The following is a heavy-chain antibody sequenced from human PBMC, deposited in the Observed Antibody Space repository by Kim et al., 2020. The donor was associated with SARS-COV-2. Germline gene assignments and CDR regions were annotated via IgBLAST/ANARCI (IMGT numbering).Heavy chain of an antibody. V-gene: IGHV4-39*01. Sequence: SETLSLTCTVSGGSISSSSYYWGWIRQPPGKGLEWIGSIYYSGSTYYNPSLKSRVTISVDTSKNQFSLKLSSVTAADTAVYYCAIVVGSGQLAHLASSPFDYWGQGTLVTVSS. CDR2: IYYSGST. CDR3: AIVVGSGQLAHLASSPFDY. D-gene: IGHD6-13*01. CDR1: GGSISSSSYY. J-gene: IGHJ4*02.